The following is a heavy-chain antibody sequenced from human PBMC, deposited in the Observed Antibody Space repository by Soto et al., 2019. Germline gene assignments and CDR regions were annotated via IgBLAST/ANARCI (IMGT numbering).Heavy chain of an antibody. Sequence: SETLSLTCTVSGGSIRSGDYYWSWIRQPPGKGLEWIGYIYYSGSTHYSPSLKSRVTMSVDTSKNQFSLNLSSVTAADTAVFHCGREGCMGYSNSPGGLDGMDVWGQGTTVTVSS. CDR2: IYYSGST. J-gene: IGHJ6*02. V-gene: IGHV4-30-4*01. CDR1: GGSIRSGDYY. CDR3: GREGCMGYSNSPGGLDGMDV. D-gene: IGHD6-6*01.